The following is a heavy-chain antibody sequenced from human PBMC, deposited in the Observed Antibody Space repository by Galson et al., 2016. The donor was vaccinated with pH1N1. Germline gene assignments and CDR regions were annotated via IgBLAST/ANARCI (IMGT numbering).Heavy chain of an antibody. D-gene: IGHD3-22*01. V-gene: IGHV1-69*01. J-gene: IGHJ2*01. CDR2: IIPIFNTV. CDR1: GGTFGSYG. Sequence: QSGAEVKKPGESLKTSCKASGGTFGSYGINWVRQAPGQGLEWMGGIIPIFNTVKYAQNFKGRVTITADESTTTAYMELSSLRSEDTAMYYCAREDYYDTDLSDWYFGLWGRGTLLTVSS. CDR3: AREDYYDTDLSDWYFGL.